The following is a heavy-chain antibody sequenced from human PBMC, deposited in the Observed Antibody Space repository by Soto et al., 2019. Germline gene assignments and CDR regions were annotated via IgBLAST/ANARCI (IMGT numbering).Heavy chain of an antibody. CDR1: GFTFSSYG. CDR3: ARDSGYYDPDAFDI. V-gene: IGHV3-33*01. J-gene: IGHJ3*02. Sequence: QVQLVESGGGVVQPGRSLRLSCAASGFTFSSYGMHWVRQAPGKGLEWVAVIWYDGSNKYYADSVKGRFTISRDNSKNTLYLQMNSLRAEDTAVYYCARDSGYYDPDAFDIWGQGTMVTVSS. CDR2: IWYDGSNK. D-gene: IGHD3-22*01.